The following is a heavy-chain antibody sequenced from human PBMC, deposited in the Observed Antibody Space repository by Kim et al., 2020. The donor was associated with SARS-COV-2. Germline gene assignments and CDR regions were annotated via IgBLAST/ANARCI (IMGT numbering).Heavy chain of an antibody. CDR1: GYSIRSGYY. V-gene: IGHV4-38-2*02. CDR3: VRDPRGYNYGGIDY. Sequence: SETLSRTCSVSGYSIRSGYYWGWIRQPPGKGLEWIGNAYHSGNTYYNPSLRRRITISLDTSKNQLSLKLSSVTAADTAMYYCVRDPRGYNYGGIDYWGQGTLVTVSS. CDR2: AYHSGNT. D-gene: IGHD5-18*01. J-gene: IGHJ4*02.